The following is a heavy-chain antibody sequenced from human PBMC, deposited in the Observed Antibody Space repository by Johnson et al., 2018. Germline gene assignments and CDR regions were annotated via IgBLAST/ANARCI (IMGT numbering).Heavy chain of an antibody. CDR2: ISYDGKSK. D-gene: IGHD3-16*01. Sequence: VQLLESGGGVVQPGRSLRLACAASGFTFNNYALHWVRQAPGKGLEWVAVISYDGKSKYYGDSVKGRFIISRDNSKNTLYLQMSSLRPGDTAVYYCARDTEPFGVIMQDAFEIWGHGTMVTVSS. V-gene: IGHV3-30*14. CDR1: GFTFNNYA. CDR3: ARDTEPFGVIMQDAFEI. J-gene: IGHJ3*02.